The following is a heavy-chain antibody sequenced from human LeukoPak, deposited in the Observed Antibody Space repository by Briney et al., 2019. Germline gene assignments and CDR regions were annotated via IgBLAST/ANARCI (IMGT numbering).Heavy chain of an antibody. J-gene: IGHJ4*02. CDR1: GGSFSGYY. CDR3: ARTQLGTKASNDY. D-gene: IGHD7-27*01. V-gene: IGHV4-34*01. Sequence: PSETLSLTCAVYGGSFSGYYWSWIRQPPGKGLEWIGEINHSGSTNYNPSLKSRVTISVDTSKNQFSLKLSSVTAADTVVYYCARTQLGTKASNDYWGQGTLVTVSS. CDR2: INHSGST.